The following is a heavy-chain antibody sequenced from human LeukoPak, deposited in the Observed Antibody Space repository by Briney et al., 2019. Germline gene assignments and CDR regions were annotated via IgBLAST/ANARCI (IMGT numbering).Heavy chain of an antibody. CDR1: GYTFTGYY. D-gene: IGHD2-2*02. V-gene: IGHV1-2*02. CDR3: AREMGVVPTAIPTVDS. CDR2: IEPKSGGT. Sequence: ASVKVSCKASGYTFTGYYMHWVRQAPGQGLEWMGWIEPKSGGTHYGHKFQGRVTMTRDTSMSTAYMELSRVKADDTAVYYCAREMGVVPTAIPTVDSWGQGTLVTVSS. J-gene: IGHJ4*02.